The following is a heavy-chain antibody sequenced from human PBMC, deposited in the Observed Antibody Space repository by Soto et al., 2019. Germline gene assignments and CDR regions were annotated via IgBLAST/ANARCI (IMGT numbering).Heavy chain of an antibody. J-gene: IGHJ4*02. CDR1: GGSISSGGYS. CDR3: ARASTTVTTLDY. CDR2: IYHSGST. V-gene: IGHV4-30-2*01. D-gene: IGHD4-17*01. Sequence: SETLSLTCAVSGGSISSGGYSWSWIRQPPRKGLEWIGYIYHSGSTYYNPSLKSRVTISVDRSKNQFSLKLSSVTAADTAVYYCARASTTVTTLDYWGQGTLVTVS.